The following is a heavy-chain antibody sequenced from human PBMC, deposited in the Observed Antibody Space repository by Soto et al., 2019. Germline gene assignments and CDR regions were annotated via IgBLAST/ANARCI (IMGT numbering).Heavy chain of an antibody. CDR2: IYWDDDK. V-gene: IGHV2-5*02. CDR1: GFSLSTSGVG. Sequence: QITLKESGPTLVKPTQTLTLTCTFSGFSLSTSGVGVGWIRQPPGKALEWLALIYWDDDKRYSPSLKSRLTITKDTSNNQVVLTMTNMDPVDTATYYCAHSLGYDSSGYYFDYWGQGTLVTVSS. J-gene: IGHJ4*02. D-gene: IGHD3-22*01. CDR3: AHSLGYDSSGYYFDY.